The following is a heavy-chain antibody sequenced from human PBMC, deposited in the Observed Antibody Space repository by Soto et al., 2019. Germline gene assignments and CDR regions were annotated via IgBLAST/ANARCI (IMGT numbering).Heavy chain of an antibody. CDR2: ISGSGRNT. V-gene: IGHV3-23*01. J-gene: IGHJ6*02. CDR3: SKDLNGSGSFTSYYHYGMDV. Sequence: EVQMLESGGGLVHPGGSLRLSCAACGFTFSNYAMNWVRQAPGKGLEWVSSISGSGRNTYYADSVKRRLTISRDSSKNTLYLQMNSLRVEDTGVYYCSKDLNGSGSFTSYYHYGMDVWGQGTTVTVSS. D-gene: IGHD3-10*01. CDR1: GFTFSNYA.